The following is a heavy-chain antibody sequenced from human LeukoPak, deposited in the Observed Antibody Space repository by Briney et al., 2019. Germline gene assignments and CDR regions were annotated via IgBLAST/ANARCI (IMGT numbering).Heavy chain of an antibody. CDR1: GFTFSTYW. V-gene: IGHV3-7*01. D-gene: IGHD3-3*01. CDR2: IKQDGSEK. Sequence: GGSLRLSCAASGFTFSTYWMSWVRQAPGKGLEWVANIKQDGSEKYYVDSVKGRFTISRDNAKNSLYLQMNSLRAEDTAVYYCARETHYDFWRGYFDYWGQGTLVTVSS. J-gene: IGHJ4*02. CDR3: ARETHYDFWRGYFDY.